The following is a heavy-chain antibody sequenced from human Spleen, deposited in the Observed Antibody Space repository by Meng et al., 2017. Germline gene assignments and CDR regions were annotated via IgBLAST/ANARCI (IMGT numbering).Heavy chain of an antibody. CDR1: GGSFSCYY. CDR2: INHSGST. J-gene: IGHJ5*02. CDR3: VSGGNSYGFWFDP. V-gene: IGHV4-34*01. D-gene: IGHD5-18*01. Sequence: QVQLQQAGAGLLQPSETLSLSCAVYGGSFSCYYWSWIRQPPGKGLEWIGEINHSGSTNYNPSLKSRVTISVDTSKNQFSLRLNSVTAADTAVYYCVSGGNSYGFWFDPWGQGILVTVSS.